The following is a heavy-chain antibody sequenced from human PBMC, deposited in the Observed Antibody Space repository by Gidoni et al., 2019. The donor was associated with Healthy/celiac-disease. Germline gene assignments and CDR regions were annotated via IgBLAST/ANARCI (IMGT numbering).Heavy chain of an antibody. J-gene: IGHJ4*02. CDR2: INHSGST. D-gene: IGHD5-18*01. V-gene: IGHV4-34*01. CDR3: ARERLDTAMVIFDY. Sequence: QVQLQQWGAGLLKPSETLSLTCAVYGGSFSGYYWSWIRQPPGKGLEWIGEINHSGSTNYNPSLKSRVTISVDTSKNQFSLKLSSVTAADTAVYYCARERLDTAMVIFDYWGQGTLVTVSS. CDR1: GGSFSGYY.